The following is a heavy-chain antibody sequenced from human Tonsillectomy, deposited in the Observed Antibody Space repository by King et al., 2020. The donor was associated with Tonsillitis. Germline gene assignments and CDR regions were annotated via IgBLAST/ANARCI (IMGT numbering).Heavy chain of an antibody. CDR1: GGSFSGYY. CDR3: ARANCRGTSCYGDWFDP. CDR2: INHSGSS. V-gene: IGHV4-34*01. J-gene: IGHJ5*02. D-gene: IGHD2-2*01. Sequence: VQLQQWGAGRLKPSETLSLTCVVYGGSFSGYYWSCIRQPPGKGLEWIGEINHSGSSNYNPSLKSRVTILIDTSKNQFSLKLTSVTAADAAAYDCARANCRGTSCYGDWFDPWGQGTRVTVSS.